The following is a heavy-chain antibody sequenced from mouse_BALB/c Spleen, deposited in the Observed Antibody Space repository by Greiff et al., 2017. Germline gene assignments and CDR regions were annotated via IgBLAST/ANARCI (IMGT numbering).Heavy chain of an antibody. Sequence: VQLQQSGAELVKPGASVKLSCTASGFNIKDTYMHWVKQRPEQGLEWIGRIDPANGNTKYDPKFQGKATITADTSSNTAYLQLSSLTSEDTAVYYCAINYRYDVWFAYGGQGTLVTVSA. CDR2: IDPANGNT. J-gene: IGHJ3*01. V-gene: IGHV14-3*02. CDR3: AINYRYDVWFAY. D-gene: IGHD2-14*01. CDR1: GFNIKDTY.